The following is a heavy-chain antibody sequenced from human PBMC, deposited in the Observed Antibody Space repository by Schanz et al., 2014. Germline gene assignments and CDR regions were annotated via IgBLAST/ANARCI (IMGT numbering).Heavy chain of an antibody. CDR2: ISSGSSYA. CDR3: ARANYRRKINFDY. CDR1: GFTFNSYA. Sequence: DVQLLESGGGLVQPGGSLRLSCAASGFTFNSYAMTWVRQAPGKGLEWVSDISSGSSYANYADSVKGRFTISRDNAKNSLYLQMNSLRAEDTAVYYCARANYRRKINFDYWGRGTLVTVSS. J-gene: IGHJ4*02. D-gene: IGHD3-10*01. V-gene: IGHV3-48*04.